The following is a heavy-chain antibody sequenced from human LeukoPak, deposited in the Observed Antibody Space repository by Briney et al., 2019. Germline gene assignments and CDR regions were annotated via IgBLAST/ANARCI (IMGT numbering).Heavy chain of an antibody. D-gene: IGHD3-22*01. V-gene: IGHV4-39*07. CDR2: IYYTGST. Sequence: SETLSLTCAVSGGSISSSNYYWGWIRQPPGKGLEWIGNIYYTGSTYYNPSLTSRVTISLDSSKNHFSLKLTSVTAADTAVYYCASILNPNYFDTSGYYDYWGQGTLVTVSS. CDR1: GGSISSSNYY. J-gene: IGHJ4*02. CDR3: ASILNPNYFDTSGYYDY.